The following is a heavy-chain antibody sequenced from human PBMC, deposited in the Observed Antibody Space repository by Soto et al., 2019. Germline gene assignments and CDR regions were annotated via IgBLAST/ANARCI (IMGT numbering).Heavy chain of an antibody. CDR3: ARRARPDFYYMDV. CDR2: ISSNGVGT. V-gene: IGHV3-64*01. J-gene: IGHJ6*03. D-gene: IGHD6-6*01. Sequence: EVQLAESGGGLAQPGGSLRLSCXXXGFTLSGYAMDWVRQAPGKGLEYVSGISSNGVGTYYANSVQGRFTISRDNSKNTVYLQMGSLRPEDMAVYYCARRARPDFYYMDVWGKGTTVTVSS. CDR1: GFTLSGYA.